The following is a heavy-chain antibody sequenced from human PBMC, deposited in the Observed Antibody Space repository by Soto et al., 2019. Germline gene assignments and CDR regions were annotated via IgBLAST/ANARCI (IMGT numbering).Heavy chain of an antibody. V-gene: IGHV4-61*01. Sequence: QVQLQESGPGLVKPSETLSLTCTVSGGSVSSGSYYCSWIRQPPVKGLEWIGYIYYSGSTNYNPSLKSRVTISVDTSKKQFSLKLSSVTAADTAVYYCAREIQYSSSVCPSPYFDYWGQGPLVTVSS. D-gene: IGHD6-13*01. CDR2: IYYSGST. CDR1: GGSVSSGSYY. J-gene: IGHJ4*02. CDR3: AREIQYSSSVCPSPYFDY.